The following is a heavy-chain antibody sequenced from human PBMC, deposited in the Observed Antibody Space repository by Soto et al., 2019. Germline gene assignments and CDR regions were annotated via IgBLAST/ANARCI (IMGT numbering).Heavy chain of an antibody. J-gene: IGHJ5*02. Sequence: GGSLRLSCAASGFTFSSYWMHWVRQAPGKGLVWVSRINSDGSSTNYADSVKGRFTISRDNAKNTLYLQMNSLRAEDTAVYYCARDLRFSSSWFLIGWFDPWGQGTLVTVSS. V-gene: IGHV3-74*01. D-gene: IGHD6-13*01. CDR3: ARDLRFSSSWFLIGWFDP. CDR1: GFTFSSYW. CDR2: INSDGSST.